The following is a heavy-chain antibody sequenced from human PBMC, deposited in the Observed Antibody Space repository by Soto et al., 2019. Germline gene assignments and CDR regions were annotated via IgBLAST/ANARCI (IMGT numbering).Heavy chain of an antibody. J-gene: IGHJ4*02. CDR3: ASATVVAATFDF. D-gene: IGHD2-15*01. V-gene: IGHV3-21*01. CDR2: ISSGSSNI. Sequence: VQLVESGGGLVKPGGSLTLSCAASGFAFRSYNMNWVRQAPGKGLEWVASISSGSSNIYYADSVKGRFTISRDNAKNSLFLQRDSLRAEDSAVYYCASATVVAATFDFWGQGTLVTVSS. CDR1: GFAFRSYN.